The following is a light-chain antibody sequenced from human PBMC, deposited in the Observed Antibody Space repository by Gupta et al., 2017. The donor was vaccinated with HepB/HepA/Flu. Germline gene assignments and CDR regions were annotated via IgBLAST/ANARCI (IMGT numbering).Light chain of an antibody. J-gene: IGKJ4*01. V-gene: IGKV3-11*01. CDR2: DAS. Sequence: EILLTQSPATLSLSPGAGATLSCRASQNILKFLAWYQQKPGHAPRLLIYDASTRATGIPARFSGSGSGTDFTLPISSLEPDDFAVYYCQQRSQWSLTFGGGTKVEIK. CDR1: QNILKF. CDR3: QQRSQWSLT.